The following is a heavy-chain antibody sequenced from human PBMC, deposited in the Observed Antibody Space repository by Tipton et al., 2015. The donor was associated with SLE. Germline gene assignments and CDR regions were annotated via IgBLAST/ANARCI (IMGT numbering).Heavy chain of an antibody. J-gene: IGHJ3*01. V-gene: IGHV4-34*01. CDR1: VGSFSGYY. CDR2: INHSEGT. CDR3: ARVGPSVTTETTGAAFDV. D-gene: IGHD4-17*01. Sequence: TLSLTCAVYVGSFSGYYWSWIRQPPGRGLEWIGEINHSEGTNYNPSLKSRLTMSMDKSKNEFSLKLSFVTAADTAVYYCARVGPSVTTETTGAAFDVWGQGTVVTVSS.